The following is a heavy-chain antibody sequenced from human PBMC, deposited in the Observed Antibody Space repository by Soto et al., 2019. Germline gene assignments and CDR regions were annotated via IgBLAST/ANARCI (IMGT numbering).Heavy chain of an antibody. V-gene: IGHV1-69*02. J-gene: IGHJ5*02. CDR2: IIPILGIA. CDR1: GGTFSSYT. CDR3: ARHMVRGVIITNNWFDP. Sequence: ASVKVSCKASGGTFSSYTISWVRQAPGQGLEWMGRIIPILGIANYAQKLQGRVTMTTDTSTSTAYMELRSLRSDDTAVYYCARHMVRGVIITNNWFDPWGQGTLVTVSS. D-gene: IGHD3-10*01.